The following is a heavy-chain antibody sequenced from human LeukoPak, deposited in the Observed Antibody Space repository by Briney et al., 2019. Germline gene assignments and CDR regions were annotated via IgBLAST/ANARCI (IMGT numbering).Heavy chain of an antibody. CDR1: AGSFSGYY. Sequence: SETLSLTCAGYAGSFSGYYWSWIRQPPGKGLEWIGEINHSGSTNYNPSLKSRVTISVDTSKNQFSLKLSSVTAADTAVYYCARGGRNYVGYWGQGTLVTVSS. CDR3: ARGGRNYVGY. V-gene: IGHV4-34*01. CDR2: INHSGST. J-gene: IGHJ4*02. D-gene: IGHD4-11*01.